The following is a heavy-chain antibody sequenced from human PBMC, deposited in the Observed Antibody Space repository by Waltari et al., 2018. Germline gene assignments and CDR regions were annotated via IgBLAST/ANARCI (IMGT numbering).Heavy chain of an antibody. D-gene: IGHD6-13*01. CDR2: IYYSGNT. J-gene: IGHJ4*02. CDR1: GGSISNNAYY. V-gene: IGHV4-39*01. CDR3: ARHATAAGASSFT. Sequence: QVQLRESGPGLVRPSETLSLTCTVSGGSISNNAYYWGWIRQPPGKGLKWIGSIYYSGNTYDNPSLKSRVTISVDTSKNQFSLKLTSVTAADTAVYYCARHATAAGASSFTWGQGTLVIVSS.